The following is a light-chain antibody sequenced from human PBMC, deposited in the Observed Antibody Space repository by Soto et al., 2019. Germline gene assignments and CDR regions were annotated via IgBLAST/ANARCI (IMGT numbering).Light chain of an antibody. CDR3: QQAFGKPLVT. CDR1: ESIRIH. J-gene: IGKJ5*01. CDR2: AAS. V-gene: IGKV1-39*01. Sequence: DDHITQCPSSLSATIGDRFYIIGRASESIRIHLNWYQQKPGKAPRLLIYAASRLQSGVPSRFSGTVSGTDFTLTISSLQPEDFAIYYCQQAFGKPLVTFGQGTRLEIK.